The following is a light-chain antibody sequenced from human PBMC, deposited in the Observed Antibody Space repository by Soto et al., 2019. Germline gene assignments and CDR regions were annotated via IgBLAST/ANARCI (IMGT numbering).Light chain of an antibody. CDR3: QTWGTGTVV. Sequence: QLVLTQSPSASASLGATVKVTCTLSSGHSSLAIAWHQQQPEKAPRYLMKLNSDGSHRKGDGIPDRFSGSSSGAERYLTISSLQSEDEADYYCQTWGTGTVVFGGGTNLTVL. V-gene: IGLV4-69*01. J-gene: IGLJ2*01. CDR2: LNSDGSH. CDR1: SGHSSLA.